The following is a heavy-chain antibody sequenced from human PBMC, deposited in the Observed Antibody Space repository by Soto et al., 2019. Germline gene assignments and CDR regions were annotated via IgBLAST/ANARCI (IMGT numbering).Heavy chain of an antibody. J-gene: IGHJ6*02. V-gene: IGHV1-46*01. CDR1: GYTFTSYY. CDR2: INPSGGST. CDR3: AREDSRGWYLRYYYYGMDV. Sequence: ASVKVSCKASGYTFTSYYMHWVRQAPGQGLEWMGIINPSGGSTSYAQKFQGRVTMTRDTSTSTVYMELSSLRSEDTAVYYRAREDSRGWYLRYYYYGMDVWGQGTTVTVSS. D-gene: IGHD6-19*01.